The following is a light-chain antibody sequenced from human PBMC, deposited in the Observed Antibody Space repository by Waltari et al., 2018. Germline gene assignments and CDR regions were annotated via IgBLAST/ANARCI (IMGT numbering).Light chain of an antibody. CDR1: QNVISSY. V-gene: IGKV3-20*01. J-gene: IGKJ5*01. Sequence: EIVLTQSPGTLSLSPGERATLSCRASQNVISSYLTWYHQKRGQAPRLLLYGASTRATGIPDRFSGSGSGTEFTLTISRLEPEDFALYYCQQFGSTPAITFGQGTRLEIK. CDR2: GAS. CDR3: QQFGSTPAIT.